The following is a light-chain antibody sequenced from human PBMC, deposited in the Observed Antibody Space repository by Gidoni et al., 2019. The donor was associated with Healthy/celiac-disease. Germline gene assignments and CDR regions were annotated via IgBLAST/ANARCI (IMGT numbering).Light chain of an antibody. CDR1: QSISSY. CDR3: QQSYSTLFT. V-gene: IGKV1-39*01. Sequence: DIQLDQSPSSLAASVGDRVTITCRASQSISSYLHWYQQKPGKAPKLLIYAASSLHSGVPSRLSGSGSGTDFTLTISSLQPEDFATYYCQQSYSTLFTFGPGTKVDIK. J-gene: IGKJ3*01. CDR2: AAS.